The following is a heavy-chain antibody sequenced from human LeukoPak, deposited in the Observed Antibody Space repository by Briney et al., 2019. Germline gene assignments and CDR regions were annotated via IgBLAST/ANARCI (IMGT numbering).Heavy chain of an antibody. Sequence: GGSLRLSCAASGFTFSSYSMNWVRQAPGKGLEWVSSISSSSSYIYYADSVKGRFTISRDNSKNTLYLQMNSLRAEDTAVYYCARGRIGHYFDYWGQGTLVTVSS. V-gene: IGHV3-21*04. CDR1: GFTFSSYS. D-gene: IGHD2-15*01. CDR3: ARGRIGHYFDY. CDR2: ISSSSSYI. J-gene: IGHJ4*02.